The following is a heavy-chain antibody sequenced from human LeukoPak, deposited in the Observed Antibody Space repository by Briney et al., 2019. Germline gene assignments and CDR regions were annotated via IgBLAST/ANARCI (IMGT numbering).Heavy chain of an antibody. Sequence: KSSETLSLTCTVSGGSISSYYWSWIRQPPGKGLEWIGYIYYSGSTNYNPSLKSRVTISVDTSKNQFSLKLSSVTAADTAVYYRARDRGGRWWFDYWGQGTLVTVSS. J-gene: IGHJ4*02. CDR1: GGSISSYY. CDR2: IYYSGST. V-gene: IGHV4-59*01. D-gene: IGHD2-15*01. CDR3: ARDRGGRWWFDY.